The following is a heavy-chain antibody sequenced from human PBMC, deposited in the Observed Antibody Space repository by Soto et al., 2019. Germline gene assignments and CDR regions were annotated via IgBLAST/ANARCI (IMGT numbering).Heavy chain of an antibody. CDR1: GGTFNTYA. CDR2: ISPMFGAA. V-gene: IGHV1-69*19. Sequence: QVQLVQSGDEMKKPGSSVKVSCQSSGGTFNTYAMNWVRQASGQGPEWMGDISPMFGAANYAPKFQGRVTITADESTGTSYMQLSSLTSEDTALYFCAREVQVHTPAFVYWGQGTLVTVSS. D-gene: IGHD3-10*01. J-gene: IGHJ4*02. CDR3: AREVQVHTPAFVY.